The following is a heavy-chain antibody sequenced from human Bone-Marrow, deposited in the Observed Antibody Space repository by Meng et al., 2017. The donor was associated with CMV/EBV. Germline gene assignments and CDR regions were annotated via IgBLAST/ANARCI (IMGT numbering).Heavy chain of an antibody. CDR2: ISSSSSTI. Sequence: GESLKISCAASGFTFSSYWMSWVRQAPGKGLEWVSYISSSSSTIYYADSVKGRFTISRDNAKNSLYLQMNSLRAEDTAVYYCARENSGSLLSFDYWGQGTLVTVSS. D-gene: IGHD1-26*01. J-gene: IGHJ4*02. CDR1: GFTFSSYW. CDR3: ARENSGSLLSFDY. V-gene: IGHV3-48*04.